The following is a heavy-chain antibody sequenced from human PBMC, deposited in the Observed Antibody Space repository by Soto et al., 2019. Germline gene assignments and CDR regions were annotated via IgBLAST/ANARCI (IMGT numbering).Heavy chain of an antibody. V-gene: IGHV4-34*01. CDR3: ASGGLN. Sequence: QVQLQQWGAGLLKPSETLSLTCGVSGGSFRGHYCNWIRGPPGNGLEWIWEIDPRGSTNYNPSLTSRLTISLDTSKNQFSLKLSSVNAADTAMYYCASGGLNWGQGTLVTVSS. CDR2: IDPRGST. J-gene: IGHJ4*02. CDR1: GGSFRGHY. D-gene: IGHD3-16*01.